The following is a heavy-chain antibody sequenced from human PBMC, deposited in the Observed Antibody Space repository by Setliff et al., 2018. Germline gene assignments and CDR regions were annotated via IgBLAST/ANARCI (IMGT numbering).Heavy chain of an antibody. CDR2: INPNSGGT. D-gene: IGHD2-15*01. Sequence: ASVKVSCKASGYTFTGYYMHWVRQAPGQGLEWMGWINPNSGGTNYAQKFQGWVTMTRDTSISTAYMELSSLRSEDTALYYCAHTIVGYCSGISCYDYYYGMDVWGQGTTVTVSS. V-gene: IGHV1-2*04. CDR1: GYTFTGYY. J-gene: IGHJ6*02. CDR3: AHTIVGYCSGISCYDYYYGMDV.